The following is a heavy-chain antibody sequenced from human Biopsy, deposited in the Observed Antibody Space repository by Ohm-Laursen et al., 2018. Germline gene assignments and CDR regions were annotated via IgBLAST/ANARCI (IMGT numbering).Heavy chain of an antibody. V-gene: IGHV3-66*01. D-gene: IGHD2-8*01. Sequence: SLRLSCAASGFTVYNNYMTWVRQAPGKGLEWVSLIYSGGDTRYADSVKGRFTISRDNAKNSLFLQMNSLRAEDTAIYYCAREQLMVFAMDVWGQGTTVTVSS. CDR2: IYSGGDT. CDR1: GFTVYNNY. CDR3: AREQLMVFAMDV. J-gene: IGHJ6*02.